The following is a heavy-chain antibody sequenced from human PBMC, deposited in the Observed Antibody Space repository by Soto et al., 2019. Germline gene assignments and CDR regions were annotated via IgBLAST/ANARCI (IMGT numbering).Heavy chain of an antibody. Sequence: GGSLRLSCAASGFTFSSYAMSWVRQAPGKGLEWVSAISGGGGSTYYADSVKGRFTNSRDNSKNTLYLQMNSLRAEYTAVYYCAKENWNDVGFDYWGQGTLVTVSS. CDR3: AKENWNDVGFDY. CDR1: GFTFSSYA. CDR2: ISGGGGST. D-gene: IGHD1-1*01. V-gene: IGHV3-23*01. J-gene: IGHJ4*02.